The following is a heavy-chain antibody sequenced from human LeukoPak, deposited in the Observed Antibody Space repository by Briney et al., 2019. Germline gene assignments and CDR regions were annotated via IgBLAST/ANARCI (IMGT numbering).Heavy chain of an antibody. J-gene: IGHJ4*02. D-gene: IGHD4-17*01. CDR2: IYYSGST. CDR3: ARDRYGDYVIDY. Sequence: PSETLSLTCTVSGGSISSGGYYWRWIRQHPGKGLEWIGYIYYSGSTYYNPSLKSRVTISVDTSKNQFSLKLSSVTAADTAVYYCARDRYGDYVIDYWGQGTLVTVSS. CDR1: GGSISSGGYY. V-gene: IGHV4-31*03.